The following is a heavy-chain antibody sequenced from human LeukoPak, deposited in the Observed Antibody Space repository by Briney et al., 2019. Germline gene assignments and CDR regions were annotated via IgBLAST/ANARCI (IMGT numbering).Heavy chain of an antibody. CDR1: GGSLSSSNW. CDR3: ARGKDGSDTYYFDY. Sequence: SETLSLTCAVSGGSLSSSNWWCWVRQPPGKGLEGIGEINHSGSTNYNPSLKSRLTISVDKSKNQFSLKLRSVTAADTAVYDCARGKDGSDTYYFDYWGQGTLVTVSS. V-gene: IGHV4-4*02. D-gene: IGHD3-10*01. CDR2: INHSGST. J-gene: IGHJ4*02.